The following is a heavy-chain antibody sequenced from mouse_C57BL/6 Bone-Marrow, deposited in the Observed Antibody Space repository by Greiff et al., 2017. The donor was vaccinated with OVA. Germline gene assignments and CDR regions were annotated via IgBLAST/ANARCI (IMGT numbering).Heavy chain of an antibody. CDR2: IYPGDGDT. CDR1: GYAFSSSW. Sequence: QVQLQQSGPELVKPGASVKISCKASGYAFSSSWMNWVKQRPGKGLEWIGRIYPGDGDTNYNGKFKGKATLTADKSSSTAYMQLSSLTSEDSAVYFCAREGIRVYYFDYWGQGTTLTVSS. CDR3: AREGIRVYYFDY. J-gene: IGHJ2*01. D-gene: IGHD5-2*01. V-gene: IGHV1-82*01.